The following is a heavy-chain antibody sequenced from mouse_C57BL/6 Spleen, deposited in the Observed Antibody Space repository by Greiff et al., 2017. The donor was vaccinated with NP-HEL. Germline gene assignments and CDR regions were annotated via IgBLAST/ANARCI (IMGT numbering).Heavy chain of an antibody. Sequence: EVQRVESGGGLVKPGGSLKLSCAASGFTFSDYGMHWVRQAPEKGLEWVAYISSGSSTIYYADTVKGRFTISRDNAKNTLFLQMTSLRSEDTAMYYCARAYYYGSSYGDYWGQGTTLTVSS. CDR3: ARAYYYGSSYGDY. CDR2: ISSGSSTI. D-gene: IGHD1-1*01. V-gene: IGHV5-17*01. J-gene: IGHJ2*01. CDR1: GFTFSDYG.